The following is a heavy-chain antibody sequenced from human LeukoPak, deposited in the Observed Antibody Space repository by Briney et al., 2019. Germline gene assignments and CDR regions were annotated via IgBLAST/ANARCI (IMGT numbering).Heavy chain of an antibody. V-gene: IGHV3-7*03. Sequence: GGSLRLSCEASGFTFSDYWMTWVRQAPGKGLEWVANINQDGKAKSYVDSVKGRFTISRDNAKNSLYLQMNSLRAEDTAVYYCAKSLEIAAAGTSRDYWGQGTLVTVSS. CDR1: GFTFSDYW. J-gene: IGHJ4*02. D-gene: IGHD6-13*01. CDR2: INQDGKAK. CDR3: AKSLEIAAAGTSRDY.